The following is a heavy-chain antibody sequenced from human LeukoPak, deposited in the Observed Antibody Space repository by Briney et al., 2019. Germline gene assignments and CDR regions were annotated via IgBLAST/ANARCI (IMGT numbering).Heavy chain of an antibody. CDR1: GGTFSSYA. J-gene: IGHJ4*02. Sequence: ASVKVSCKASGGTFSSYAISWVRQAPGQGLEWMGRIIPILGIANYAQKFQGRVTITADKSTSTAYMELSSLRSEDTAVYYCARERGVVPAAMGYWGQGTLVTVSS. D-gene: IGHD2-2*01. CDR2: IIPILGIA. CDR3: ARERGVVPAAMGY. V-gene: IGHV1-69*04.